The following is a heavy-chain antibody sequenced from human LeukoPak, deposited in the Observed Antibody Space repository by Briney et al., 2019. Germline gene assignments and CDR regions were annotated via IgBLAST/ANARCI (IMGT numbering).Heavy chain of an antibody. V-gene: IGHV4-34*01. CDR1: GGSFSGYY. D-gene: IGHD3-9*01. Sequence: SETLSLICAVYGGSFSGYYWSWIRQPPGKGLEWIGEISHSGSTNYNPSLKSRVTISVDTSKNQFSLKLSSVTAADTAVYYCASNYDILTGPDAFDIWGQGTMLTVSS. CDR3: ASNYDILTGPDAFDI. CDR2: ISHSGST. J-gene: IGHJ3*02.